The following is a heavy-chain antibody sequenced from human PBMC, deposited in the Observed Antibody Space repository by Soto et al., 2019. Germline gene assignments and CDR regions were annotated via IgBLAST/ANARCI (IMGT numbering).Heavy chain of an antibody. CDR3: ARDVAHGYTDNV. Sequence: QVQLQESGPGLVKPSQTLSLACTVSGGSVGSGEYYYSWIRQPPGKGLEWIGYIYDSGTTNYTPSRKGPVTMSLDRSNNQVSLTLGSVTAADTAVYFCARDVAHGYTDNVWGQGTMVTVSS. V-gene: IGHV4-30-4*01. D-gene: IGHD5-18*01. CDR2: IYDSGTT. CDR1: GGSVGSGEYY. J-gene: IGHJ3*01.